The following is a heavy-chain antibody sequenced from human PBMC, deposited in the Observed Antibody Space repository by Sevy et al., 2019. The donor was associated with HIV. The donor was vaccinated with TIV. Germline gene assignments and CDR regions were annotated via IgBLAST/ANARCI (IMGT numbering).Heavy chain of an antibody. D-gene: IGHD3-22*01. J-gene: IGHJ6*02. CDR3: ARDRNNYDSSGYPKSVDV. V-gene: IGHV1-18*01. CDR1: GYTFTSYG. CDR2: ISGKSGDT. Sequence: ASVKVSCKASGYTFTSYGISWVRQAPGQGLEWMGWISGKSGDTNYAQRLQGRVTMTTDTSTNTAYMELRSLRSDDTAVYYCARDRNNYDSSGYPKSVDVWGQGTTVTVSS.